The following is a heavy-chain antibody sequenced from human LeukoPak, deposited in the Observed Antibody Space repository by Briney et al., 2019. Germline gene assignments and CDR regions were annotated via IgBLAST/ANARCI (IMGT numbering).Heavy chain of an antibody. J-gene: IGHJ4*02. CDR3: TRDIVSISQPYYFDY. CDR1: GFTFGYHA. CDR2: IRSQAYSWTT. Sequence: PGGSLRLSCTASGFTFGYHAINWLRQAPGRGLEGVGFIRSQAYSWTTEYATSVKDRFTISREDSKSLAYLHMNSLKTEDTAVYYCTRDIVSISQPYYFDYWGQGTLVTVSS. V-gene: IGHV3-49*03. D-gene: IGHD2-2*01.